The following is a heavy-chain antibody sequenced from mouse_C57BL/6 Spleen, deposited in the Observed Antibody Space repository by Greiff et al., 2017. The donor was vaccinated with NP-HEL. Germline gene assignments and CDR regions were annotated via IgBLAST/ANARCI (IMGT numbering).Heavy chain of an antibody. CDR1: GFNIKDYY. CDR3: TDSGTGYYFDY. J-gene: IGHJ2*01. Sequence: VQLQQSGAELVRPGASVKLSCTASGFNIKDYYMHWVKQRPEQGLEWIGRIDPEDGDTEYAPKFQGKATMTADTSSNTAYLQLSSLTSEDTAVYYCTDSGTGYYFDYWGQGTTLTVSS. D-gene: IGHD4-1*01. V-gene: IGHV14-1*01. CDR2: IDPEDGDT.